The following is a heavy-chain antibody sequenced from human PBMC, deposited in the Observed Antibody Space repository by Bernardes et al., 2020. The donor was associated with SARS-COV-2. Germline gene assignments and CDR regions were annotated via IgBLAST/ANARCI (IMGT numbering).Heavy chain of an antibody. CDR3: ARDYGAWYFDY. Sequence: GSLRLSCAASGFTVSSNYMSWVRQSPGKGLEWVSVIYSGGSTYYADSVRGRFTISRDDSKNTLSLQMNSLRADDTTIYYCARDYGAWYFDYWGQGTLVTVSS. D-gene: IGHD4-17*01. CDR1: GFTVSSNY. J-gene: IGHJ4*02. CDR2: IYSGGST. V-gene: IGHV3-53*01.